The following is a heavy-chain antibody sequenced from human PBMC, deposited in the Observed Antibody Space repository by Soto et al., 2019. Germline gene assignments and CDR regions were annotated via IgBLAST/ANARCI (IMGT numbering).Heavy chain of an antibody. D-gene: IGHD2-21*02. CDR1: GGSISSGDYY. CDR3: ARAMVVTQNWFDP. V-gene: IGHV4-30-4*01. CDR2: IYYSGST. J-gene: IGHJ5*02. Sequence: QVQLQESGPGLVKPSQTLSLTCTVSGGSISSGDYYWSWIRQPPGKGLEWIGYIYYSGSTYYNPSLKSRVXXPXDXXKNQFSLKLSSVTAADTAVYYCARAMVVTQNWFDPWGQGTLVTVSS.